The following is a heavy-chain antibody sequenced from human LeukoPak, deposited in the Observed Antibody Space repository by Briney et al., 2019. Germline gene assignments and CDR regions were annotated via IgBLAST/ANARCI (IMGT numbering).Heavy chain of an antibody. CDR1: GDIFNSYS. D-gene: IGHD1-26*01. V-gene: IGHV1-69*05. CDR3: ARVGRSRGSLPNSYYYMDV. J-gene: IGHJ6*03. Sequence: SVTVSCNASGDIFNSYSVSWVRQAPGQGLEWMGGMIPIFGSTNYAQKFQGRVTITTDQSTRTAYMELNSLSSDDTAVYYCARVGRSRGSLPNSYYYMDVWGKGTTVTVSS. CDR2: MIPIFGST.